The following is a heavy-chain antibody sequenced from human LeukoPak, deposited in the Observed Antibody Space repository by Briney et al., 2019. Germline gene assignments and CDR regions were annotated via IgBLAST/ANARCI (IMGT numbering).Heavy chain of an antibody. Sequence: GGSLRLSCAASGFPFNAYWMTSVRQAPGKGLEWVANIRQDGDTKYYVDSVKGRFTISRDNAMNSLYLQMNSLRAEDTAIYYCARSLPYGTTWYGRSDFWGQGTLVTVSS. CDR2: IRQDGDTK. CDR1: GFPFNAYW. D-gene: IGHD6-13*01. CDR3: ARSLPYGTTWYGRSDF. J-gene: IGHJ4*02. V-gene: IGHV3-7*03.